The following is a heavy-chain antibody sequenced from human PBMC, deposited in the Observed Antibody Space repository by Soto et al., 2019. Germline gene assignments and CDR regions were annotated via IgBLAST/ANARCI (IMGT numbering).Heavy chain of an antibody. V-gene: IGHV4-31*03. CDR2: IYYSGST. CDR3: ATYHYYDSSGYYYPGEKKLNNWFDP. D-gene: IGHD3-22*01. J-gene: IGHJ5*02. CDR1: GGSMSSGGYY. Sequence: SETLSLTCTVSGGSMSSGGYYWSWIRQHPGKGLEWIGYIYYSGSTYYNPSLKSRVTISVDTSKNQFSLKLSSVTAADTAVYYCATYHYYDSSGYYYPGEKKLNNWFDPWGQGTLVTVSS.